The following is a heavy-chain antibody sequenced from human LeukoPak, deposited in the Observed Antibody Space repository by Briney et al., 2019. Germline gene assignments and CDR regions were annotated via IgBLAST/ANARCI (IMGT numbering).Heavy chain of an antibody. V-gene: IGHV3-23*01. CDR3: AKVPYGDYYFEN. Sequence: GGSLRLSCAASGFTFSNYAMSWVRQAPGKGLEWVSSISSGGDSTYYADSVKGRFTISRDNSKNTMYLQMNRLRAEDTAVYYCAKVPYGDYYFENWGQGTLVTVSS. CDR1: GFTFSNYA. J-gene: IGHJ4*02. CDR2: ISSGGDST. D-gene: IGHD4-17*01.